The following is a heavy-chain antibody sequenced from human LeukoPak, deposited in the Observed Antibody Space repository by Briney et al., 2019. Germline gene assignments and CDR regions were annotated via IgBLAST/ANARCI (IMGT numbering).Heavy chain of an antibody. D-gene: IGHD5-18*01. J-gene: IGHJ4*02. V-gene: IGHV4-39*07. Sequence: SETLSLTCTVSGGSISSSSYYWGWIRQPPGKGLEWIGSIYDSGSTNYNPSLKSRVTISVDASKNQFSLKLSSVTAADTAVYYCARDLSGYQFDYWGQGTLVTVSS. CDR1: GGSISSSSYY. CDR3: ARDLSGYQFDY. CDR2: IYDSGST.